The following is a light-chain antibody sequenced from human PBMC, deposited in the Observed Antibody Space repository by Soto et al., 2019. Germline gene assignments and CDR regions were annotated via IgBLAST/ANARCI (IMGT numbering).Light chain of an antibody. CDR2: KAS. J-gene: IGKJ1*01. V-gene: IGKV1-5*03. Sequence: DIQMTQSPSTLAASVGDRVTVTCRASQSISSSLAWYQQKPGKAPKGLIYKASTLESGAPSRFSGSGSGTEFTLTISSLQPDDFATYYCQQYYSYPWTFGQGTKVDIK. CDR3: QQYYSYPWT. CDR1: QSISSS.